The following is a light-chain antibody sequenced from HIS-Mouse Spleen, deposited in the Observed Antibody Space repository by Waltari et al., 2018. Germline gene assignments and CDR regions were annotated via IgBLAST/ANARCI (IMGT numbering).Light chain of an antibody. CDR1: QSVLYSSNNKNY. CDR3: QQYYSTPLT. V-gene: IGKV4-1*01. CDR2: WAS. Sequence: DIVMTQSPDSLAVSLGERATINCHSRQSVLYSSNNKNYLAWYQQKPGQHPKLLIYWASTRESGVPDRFSGSGSGTDFTLTISSLQAEDVAVYYCQQYYSTPLTFGPGTKVDIK. J-gene: IGKJ3*01.